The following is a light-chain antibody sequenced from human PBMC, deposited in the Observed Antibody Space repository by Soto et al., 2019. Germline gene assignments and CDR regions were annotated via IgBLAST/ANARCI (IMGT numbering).Light chain of an antibody. V-gene: IGKV1-39*01. CDR3: QQSYSSLKYT. J-gene: IGKJ2*01. CDR2: AAS. CDR1: QTIHIY. Sequence: DIQMPQSPSSLSSSVGDRVTITCRASQTIHIYLNWYQQRPGKAPKLLIYAASTLQSGVPSRFTGSGSGTDFTLTITILQPEDFATYFCQQSYSSLKYTFGQGTKLEIK.